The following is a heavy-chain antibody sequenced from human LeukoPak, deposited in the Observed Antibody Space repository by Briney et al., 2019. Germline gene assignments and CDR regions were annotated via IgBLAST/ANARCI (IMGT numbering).Heavy chain of an antibody. J-gene: IGHJ5*02. CDR3: ARGWPLLYMVRGVHPPPNWFDP. CDR2: INHSGST. D-gene: IGHD3-10*01. Sequence: KPSXTLSLTGAVYGGSFSGYYWRGSRQPPGKGVEWSGEINHSGSTNYNPSLKRRVTISVDKYKKQFCMKMSSVTAADTAVYYCARGWPLLYMVRGVHPPPNWFDPWGQGTLVTVSS. CDR1: GGSFSGYY. V-gene: IGHV4-34*01.